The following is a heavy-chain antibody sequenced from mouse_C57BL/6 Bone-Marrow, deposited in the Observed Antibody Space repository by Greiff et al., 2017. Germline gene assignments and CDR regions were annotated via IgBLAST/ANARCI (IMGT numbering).Heavy chain of an antibody. J-gene: IGHJ3*01. Sequence: VQLQQSGAELARPGASVKLSCKASGYTFTSYGISWVKQRTGQGLEWIGEISPRSGNTYYNEKFKGKATLTADKSSSTAYMELRSLTSEDSAVYFCARWGLRGWFAYWGQGTLVTVSA. CDR3: ARWGLRGWFAY. V-gene: IGHV1-81*01. CDR2: ISPRSGNT. CDR1: GYTFTSYG. D-gene: IGHD2-13*01.